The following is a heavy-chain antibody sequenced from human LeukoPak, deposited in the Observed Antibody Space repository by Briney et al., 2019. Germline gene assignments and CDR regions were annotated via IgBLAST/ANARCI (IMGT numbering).Heavy chain of an antibody. D-gene: IGHD3-10*01. Sequence: SQTLSLTCTVSGGSISSGGYYWSWIRQHPGKGLEWIGYIYYSGSTNYNPSLKSRVTISVDTSKNQFSLKLSSVTAADTAVYYCARESFGESIDYWGQGTLVTVSS. CDR2: IYYSGST. CDR3: ARESFGESIDY. CDR1: GGSISSGGYY. J-gene: IGHJ4*02. V-gene: IGHV4-61*08.